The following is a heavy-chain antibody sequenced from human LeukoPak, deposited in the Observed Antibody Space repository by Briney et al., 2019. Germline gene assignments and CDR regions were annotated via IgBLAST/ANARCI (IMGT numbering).Heavy chain of an antibody. J-gene: IGHJ4*02. CDR2: IKKDGSEK. CDR1: GFTFSSYW. D-gene: IGHD3-10*01. CDR3: ARRKWFGEYYFDD. V-gene: IGHV3-7*01. Sequence: GGSLRLSCAASGFTFSSYWMSWVRQAPGKGLEWVANIKKDGSEKYYVDSVKGRFTISRDNAKNSLYLQMNSLRAEDTAVYYCARRKWFGEYYFDDWGQGTLVTVSS.